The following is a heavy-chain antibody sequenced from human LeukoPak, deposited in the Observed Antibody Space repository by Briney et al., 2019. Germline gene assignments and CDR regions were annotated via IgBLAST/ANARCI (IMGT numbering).Heavy chain of an antibody. CDR1: GFTFSSHG. D-gene: IGHD6-13*01. J-gene: IGHJ4*02. CDR3: ARDVSYNSLDY. V-gene: IGHV3-33*01. Sequence: GGSLRLSCATSGFTFSSHGFYWVRQAPGKGLECVVVIWYDGSKKYYADSVKGRSTISRDNSKNTLYLEMNSLRAEDTAVYYCARDVSYNSLDYWGQGTLVTVSS. CDR2: IWYDGSKK.